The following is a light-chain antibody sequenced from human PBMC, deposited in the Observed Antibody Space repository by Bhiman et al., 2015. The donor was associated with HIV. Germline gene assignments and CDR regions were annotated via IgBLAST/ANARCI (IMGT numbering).Light chain of an antibody. J-gene: IGLJ2*01. CDR1: SSDVGGYNY. Sequence: QSALTQPRSVSGSPGQSVTMSCTGTSSDVGGYNYVSWYQQHPGKAPKLMIYDVSKRPSGVSNRFSGSKSGNTASLSISGLQAEDEADYYCSSYTSSSTVVFGGGTKLTVL. CDR3: SSYTSSSTVV. V-gene: IGLV2-11*01. CDR2: DVS.